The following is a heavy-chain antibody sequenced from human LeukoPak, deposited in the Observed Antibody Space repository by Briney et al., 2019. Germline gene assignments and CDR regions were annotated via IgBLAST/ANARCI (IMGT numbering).Heavy chain of an antibody. CDR1: GGSISSGGYS. J-gene: IGHJ4*02. Sequence: SQTLSLTCAVSGGSISSGGYSWSWIRQPPGRGLVWIGYIYHSGSTYYNPSLKSRVTISVDRSKNQFSLKLSSVTAADTAVYYCARGSDILTGYYYFDYWGQGTLVTVSS. CDR2: IYHSGST. D-gene: IGHD3-9*01. CDR3: ARGSDILTGYYYFDY. V-gene: IGHV4-30-2*01.